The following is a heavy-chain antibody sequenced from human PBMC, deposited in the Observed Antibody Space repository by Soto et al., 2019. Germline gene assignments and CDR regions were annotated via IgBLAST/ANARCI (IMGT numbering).Heavy chain of an antibody. CDR3: ARSGDGSNPVVSFY. V-gene: IGHV5-51*01. CDR1: GYSFSSYW. J-gene: IGHJ4*02. CDR2: IYPSDSDT. Sequence: GESLNISCEGSGYSFSSYWIGWVRQMSGEGLEWMGIIYPSDSDTRYSPSFQGQVTISADKSIYTAYLQWSSLKASDTAMYYCARSGDGSNPVVSFYWGQGTLVTVSS. D-gene: IGHD3-22*01.